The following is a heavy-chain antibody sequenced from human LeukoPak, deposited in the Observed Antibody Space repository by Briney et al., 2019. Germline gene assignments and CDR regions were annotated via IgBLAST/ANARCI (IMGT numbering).Heavy chain of an antibody. CDR1: GFTFSSYA. V-gene: IGHV3-30*01. CDR3: AREGGTMIVVVIYYFDY. D-gene: IGHD3-22*01. CDR2: ISYDGSNK. Sequence: SGRSLRLSCAASGFTFSSYAMHWVRQAPGKGLEGVAVISYDGSNKYYADSVKGRFTISRDNSKNTLYLQMNSLRAEDTAVYYCAREGGTMIVVVIYYFDYWGQGTLVTVSS. J-gene: IGHJ4*02.